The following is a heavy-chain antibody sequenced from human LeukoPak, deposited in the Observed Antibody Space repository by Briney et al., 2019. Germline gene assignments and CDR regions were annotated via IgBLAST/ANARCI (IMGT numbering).Heavy chain of an antibody. Sequence: ASVKLSCKASGYIFTTYGISWVRQAPGQGLEWMGWISPYNSNTKYAQKLQGRVTMTTDTSTSTVCMEPRGLTSDNKGVYYCARGDASGYYPPSDYWGQGTLVTVSS. J-gene: IGHJ4*02. CDR1: GYIFTTYG. CDR3: ARGDASGYYPPSDY. V-gene: IGHV1-18*01. CDR2: ISPYNSNT. D-gene: IGHD3-22*01.